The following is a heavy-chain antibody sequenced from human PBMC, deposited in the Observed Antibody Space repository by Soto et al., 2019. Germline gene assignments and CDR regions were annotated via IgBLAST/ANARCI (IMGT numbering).Heavy chain of an antibody. CDR2: IYYSGST. V-gene: IGHV4-59*08. J-gene: IGHJ5*02. CDR3: ARRYSSSWLGWFYP. Sequence: SETLSLTCTVSGGSISSYYWSWIRQPPGKGLEWIGYIYYSGSTSYNPSLKSRVTISVDTSKNQFSLKLSSVTAADTAVYYCARRYSSSWLGWFYPWGQGTLVTVSS. D-gene: IGHD6-13*01. CDR1: GGSISSYY.